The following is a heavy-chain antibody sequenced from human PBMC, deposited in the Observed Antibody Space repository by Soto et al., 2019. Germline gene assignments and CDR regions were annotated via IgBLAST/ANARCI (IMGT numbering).Heavy chain of an antibody. J-gene: IGHJ6*04. CDR1: GYTFTSYA. Sequence: ASVKVSCKASGYTFTSYAMHWVRQAPGQRLEWMGWINAGNGNTKYSQKFQGRVTITRDTSASTAYMELSSLRSEDTAVYYFSRSSSSWLFDVRASYYYGMDVWGKVTTVTVSS. CDR2: INAGNGNT. D-gene: IGHD6-13*01. V-gene: IGHV1-3*01. CDR3: SRSSSSWLFDVRASYYYGMDV.